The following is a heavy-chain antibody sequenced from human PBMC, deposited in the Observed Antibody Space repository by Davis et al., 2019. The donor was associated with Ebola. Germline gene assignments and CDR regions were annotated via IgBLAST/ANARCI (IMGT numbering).Heavy chain of an antibody. CDR1: PYSLTVLA. D-gene: IGHD1-26*01. CDR2: FDPEDGEI. V-gene: IGHV1-24*01. J-gene: IGHJ4*02. Sequence: ASVKVSCKVSPYSLTVLALQWVRQAPGKGLEWMGGFDPEDGEIVYAQKFQGRVTITRDTSASTAYMEMSSLRSEDTAVYYCASNKVGASGAVYWGQGTLVTVSS. CDR3: ASNKVGASGAVY.